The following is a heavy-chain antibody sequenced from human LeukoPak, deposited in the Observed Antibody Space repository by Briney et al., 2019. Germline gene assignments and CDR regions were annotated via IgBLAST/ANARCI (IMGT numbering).Heavy chain of an antibody. V-gene: IGHV4-39*01. CDR3: APQPGWEPPGGFDP. Sequence: SETLSLTCTVSGGSISSSSYYWGWIRQPPGKGLEWIGSIYYSGSTYYNPSLKSRVTISVDTSKYQFSLKLSSVTAADTAVYYCAPQPGWEPPGGFDPWGQGTLVTVSS. CDR1: GGSISSSSYY. CDR2: IYYSGST. D-gene: IGHD1-26*01. J-gene: IGHJ5*02.